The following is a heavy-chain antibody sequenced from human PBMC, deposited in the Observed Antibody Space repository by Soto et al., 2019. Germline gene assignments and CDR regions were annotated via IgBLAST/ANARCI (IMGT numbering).Heavy chain of an antibody. CDR3: ARVEVVAALYYYYGMDV. CDR2: IWYDGSNK. CDR1: GFTFSSYG. D-gene: IGHD2-15*01. V-gene: IGHV3-33*01. Sequence: GGSLRLSCAASGFTFSSYGMHWVRQAPGKGLEWVAVIWYDGSNKYYADSVKGRFTISRDNSKNTLYLQMNSLRAEDTAVYYCARVEVVAALYYYYGMDVWGQGTTVTVSS. J-gene: IGHJ6*02.